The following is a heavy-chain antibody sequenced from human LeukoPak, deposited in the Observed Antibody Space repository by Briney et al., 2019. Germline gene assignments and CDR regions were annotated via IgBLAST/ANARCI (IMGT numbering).Heavy chain of an antibody. CDR3: ARKFTVTTGLAFDI. D-gene: IGHD4-17*01. V-gene: IGHV4-59*01. CDR1: GGSISSYY. Sequence: SETLSLTCTVSGGSISSYYWSWIRQPPGKGLEWIGYIYYSGSTNYNPSLKSRVTISVDTSKNQFSLKLSSVTAADTAVYYCARKFTVTTGLAFDIWGQGTMVTVSS. CDR2: IYYSGST. J-gene: IGHJ3*02.